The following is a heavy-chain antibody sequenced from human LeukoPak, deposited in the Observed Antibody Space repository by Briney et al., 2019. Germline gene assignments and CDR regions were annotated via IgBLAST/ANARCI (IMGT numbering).Heavy chain of an antibody. CDR3: AREENSSGWSEPIPFDY. J-gene: IGHJ4*02. CDR1: GFTFSSYW. Sequence: PGGSLRLSCAASGFTFSSYWMSWVRQAPGKGLEWVANIKQDGSEKYYVDSVKGRFTISRDNAKNSLYLQMNSLRAEDTAVYYCAREENSSGWSEPIPFDYWGQGTLVTVSS. V-gene: IGHV3-7*01. D-gene: IGHD6-19*01. CDR2: IKQDGSEK.